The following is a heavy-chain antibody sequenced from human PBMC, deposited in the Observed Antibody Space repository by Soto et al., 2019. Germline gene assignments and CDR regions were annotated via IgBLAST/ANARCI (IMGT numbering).Heavy chain of an antibody. Sequence: QVQLVESGGGVVQPGRSLRLSCAASGFTFNNYGMHWVRQAPGKGLEWVALISYDGNNKHYADSVNGRFTISRDNAKHTLFLHMNSLRAEDTAVYYCAKPQYHSDSSGYAPHDYWVQGILVIVSS. J-gene: IGHJ4*02. CDR2: ISYDGNNK. CDR3: AKPQYHSDSSGYAPHDY. V-gene: IGHV3-30*18. D-gene: IGHD3-22*01. CDR1: GFTFNNYG.